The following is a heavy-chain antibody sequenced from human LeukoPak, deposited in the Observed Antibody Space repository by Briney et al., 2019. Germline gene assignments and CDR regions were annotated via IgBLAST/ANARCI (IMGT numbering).Heavy chain of an antibody. D-gene: IGHD6-19*01. Sequence: ASVKVSCKASGYTSTNYGISWVRQAPGQGLEWMGWISINRGNANYAQKFQGRVSMTTDTSTSTAYMELRGLRSDDTAMYYCARDVGITVADSFDPWGQGTLVTVSS. CDR1: GYTSTNYG. CDR2: ISINRGNA. J-gene: IGHJ5*02. CDR3: ARDVGITVADSFDP. V-gene: IGHV1-18*01.